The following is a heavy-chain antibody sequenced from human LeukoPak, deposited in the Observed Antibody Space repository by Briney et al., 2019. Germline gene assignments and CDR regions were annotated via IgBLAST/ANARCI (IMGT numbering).Heavy chain of an antibody. CDR2: INPNSGGT. Sequence: ASVKVSCKASGYTFTGYYMHWVRQAHGQGLEWMGWINPNSGGTNYAQKFQGRVTMTRDTSISTAYMELSRLRSDDTAVYYCARVGYYYDSSGYYYPSWGQGTLITVSS. J-gene: IGHJ5*02. V-gene: IGHV1-2*02. CDR1: GYTFTGYY. D-gene: IGHD3-22*01. CDR3: ARVGYYYDSSGYYYPS.